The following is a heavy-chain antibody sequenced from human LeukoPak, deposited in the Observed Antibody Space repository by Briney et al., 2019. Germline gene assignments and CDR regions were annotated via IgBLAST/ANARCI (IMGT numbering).Heavy chain of an antibody. D-gene: IGHD6-19*01. Sequence: PSQTLSLTCTVSGGSISSGSYYWSWIRQPAGKGLEWIGRIYTSGSTNYNPSLKSRVTISVDTSKNQFSLKLSSVTAADTAVYYCARDEQWLAHHAFDIWGQGTMVTVSS. CDR2: IYTSGST. CDR3: ARDEQWLAHHAFDI. CDR1: GGSISSGSYY. V-gene: IGHV4-61*02. J-gene: IGHJ3*02.